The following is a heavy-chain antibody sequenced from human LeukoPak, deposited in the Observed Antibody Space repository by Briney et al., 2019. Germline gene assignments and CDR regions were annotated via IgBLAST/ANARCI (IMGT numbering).Heavy chain of an antibody. CDR1: GGTFSSYA. D-gene: IGHD3-3*01. J-gene: IGHJ5*02. CDR3: ARVPLEYYDFWLFDP. CDR2: IIPIFGTA. V-gene: IGHV1-69*06. Sequence: GASVKVSCKASGGTFSSYAISWVRQAPGQGLEWMGGIIPIFGTASYAQKFQGRVTITADKSTSTAYMELSSLRSEDTAVYYCARVPLEYYDFWLFDPWGQGTLVTVSS.